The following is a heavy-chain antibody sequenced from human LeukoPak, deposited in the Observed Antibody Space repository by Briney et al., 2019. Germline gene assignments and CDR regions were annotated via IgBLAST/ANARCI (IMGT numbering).Heavy chain of an antibody. CDR1: GYTFTGYY. D-gene: IGHD7-27*01. CDR2: INPNSGGT. V-gene: IGHV1-2*04. CDR3: ATAGENWGNWFDP. J-gene: IGHJ5*02. Sequence: ASVKVSCKASGYTFTGYYMHWVRQAPGQGLEWMGWINPNSGGTNYAQKFQGWVTMTRDTSISTAYMGLSRLRSDDTAVYYCATAGENWGNWFDPWGQGTLVTVSS.